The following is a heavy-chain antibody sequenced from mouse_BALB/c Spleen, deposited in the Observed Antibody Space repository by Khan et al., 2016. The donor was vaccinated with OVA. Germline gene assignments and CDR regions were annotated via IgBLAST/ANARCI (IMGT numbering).Heavy chain of an antibody. J-gene: IGHJ2*01. V-gene: IGHV1-20*02. Sequence: EVQLQQSGPELVRPGASVKISCKASGYSFTGYFMNWVMQSHGKSLEWIGRINPHIGETFYNQRFKAKATLTVDESSSTAHIERRSLASEDSAVYYCTRIYRSDFDYWGQGTTLTVSS. CDR2: INPHIGET. CDR3: TRIYRSDFDY. CDR1: GYSFTGYF. D-gene: IGHD1-1*01.